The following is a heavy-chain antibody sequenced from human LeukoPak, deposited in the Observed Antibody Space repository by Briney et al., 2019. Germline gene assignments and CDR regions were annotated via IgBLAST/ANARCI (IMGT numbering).Heavy chain of an antibody. CDR3: ARLTPHLEWFYYFDY. D-gene: IGHD3-3*01. V-gene: IGHV5-51*01. CDR2: IYPGDSDT. Sequence: GESLKISCKGSGYSFTSYWIGWVRQMPGKGLEWMGIIYPGDSDTRYSPSFQGQVTISADKSISTAYLQWSSLKATDTAMYYCARLTPHLEWFYYFDYWGQGTLVTVSS. J-gene: IGHJ4*02. CDR1: GYSFTSYW.